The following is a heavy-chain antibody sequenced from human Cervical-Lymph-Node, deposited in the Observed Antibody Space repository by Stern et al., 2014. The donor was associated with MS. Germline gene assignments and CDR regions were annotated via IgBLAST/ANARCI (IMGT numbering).Heavy chain of an antibody. CDR3: TREMAARRLDP. CDR2: FYSGIST. V-gene: IGHV3-66*01. D-gene: IGHD5-24*01. J-gene: IGHJ5*02. CDR1: GSTVNSTY. Sequence: EVQLVGSGGTLVQPGGSRRLSGAASGSTVNSTYMTWVRQPPGKGLEWVSIFYSGISTYYAESVKGRFSFSIDNSKNTLFLHMNNLRVEDTAMYYCTREMAARRLDPWGQGTLVIVSA.